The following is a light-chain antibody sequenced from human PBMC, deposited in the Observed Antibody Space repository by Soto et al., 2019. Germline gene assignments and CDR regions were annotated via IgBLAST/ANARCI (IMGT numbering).Light chain of an antibody. CDR1: SSDVGAYNY. V-gene: IGLV2-8*02. CDR2: EVS. Sequence: SVLTRPAYASRSPGESVTISCTGTSSDVGAYNYVSWYQQLPGKAPKLIIYEVSKRPSGVPDRFSGSKSGNTASLTVSGLQAEDEADYYCTSYAGTYSFFYVFGTGTKVTVL. J-gene: IGLJ1*01. CDR3: TSYAGTYSFFYV.